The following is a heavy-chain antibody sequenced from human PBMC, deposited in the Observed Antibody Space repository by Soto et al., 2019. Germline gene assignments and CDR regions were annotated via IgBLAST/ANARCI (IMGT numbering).Heavy chain of an antibody. CDR2: INSNTGGT. CDR1: GYTFKDYV. Sequence: ASVKVSCKASGYTFKDYVLHWVLQAPGQGLEWMGWINSNTGGTNYAQKFQGRVTMTRDTPISTAYMELSRLTSDDTAVYHCARESVVTGTHHFDYWGQGTLVTVSS. J-gene: IGHJ4*02. CDR3: ARESVVTGTHHFDY. V-gene: IGHV1-2*02. D-gene: IGHD1-7*01.